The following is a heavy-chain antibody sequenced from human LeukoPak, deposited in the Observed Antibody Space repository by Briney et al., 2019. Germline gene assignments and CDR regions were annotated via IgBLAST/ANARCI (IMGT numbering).Heavy chain of an antibody. D-gene: IGHD5-18*01. CDR3: ARATVRGYSYGRPTNAFDI. V-gene: IGHV4-34*01. J-gene: IGHJ3*02. CDR1: GGSFSGYY. Sequence: PSETLSLTCAVYGGSFSGYYWSWIRQPPGKGPEWIGEINHSGSTNYNPSLKNRVTISVDTSKNQFSLKLSSVTAADTAVYYCARATVRGYSYGRPTNAFDIWGQGTTVTVSS. CDR2: INHSGST.